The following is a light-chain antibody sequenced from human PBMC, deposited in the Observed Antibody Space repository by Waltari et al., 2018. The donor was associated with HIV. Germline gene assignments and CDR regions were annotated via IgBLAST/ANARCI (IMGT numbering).Light chain of an antibody. CDR2: STF. V-gene: IGKV3-20*01. CDR3: QQYTSASWT. Sequence: EVVLTQSPGTLSLSPGEIATLSCRASQRVVPELLAWYHQKTGQPPRLLVYSTFRRATGIPDRFSGSGSGTGFTLTISKLEPEDFAVYYCQQYTSASWTFGQGTKVEIK. CDR1: QRVVPEL. J-gene: IGKJ1*01.